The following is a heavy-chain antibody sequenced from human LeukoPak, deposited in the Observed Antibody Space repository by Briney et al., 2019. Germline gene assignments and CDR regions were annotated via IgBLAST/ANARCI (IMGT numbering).Heavy chain of an antibody. D-gene: IGHD6-19*01. V-gene: IGHV4-39*01. CDR2: IYYPEST. CDR1: GGSIGSSGFY. Sequence: SETLSLTCKVSGGSIGSSGFYWGWIRQPPGKGLEWIGSIYYPESTHYNPSLESRVTISVDTSKYQVSLTLSSVTATDTAVYYCVRHVSSGWDYYNGLDVWGQGTTVTVS. CDR3: VRHVSSGWDYYNGLDV. J-gene: IGHJ6*02.